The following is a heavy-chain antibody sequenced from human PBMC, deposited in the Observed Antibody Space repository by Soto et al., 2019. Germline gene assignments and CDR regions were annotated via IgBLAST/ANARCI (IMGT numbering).Heavy chain of an antibody. D-gene: IGHD2-2*01. J-gene: IGHJ5*02. CDR2: VYYSGST. Sequence: QVQLQESGPGLVKSSETLSLTCTVSGGSISNYYWSWIRQPPGKGLEWLGYVYYSGSTNYNSSLKSRVTISVDTSKNQFSLKLSSVTAADTALYYCTRDLFPEPAAPRGRFDPWGQGTLVTVSS. CDR1: GGSISNYY. V-gene: IGHV4-59*01. CDR3: TRDLFPEPAAPRGRFDP.